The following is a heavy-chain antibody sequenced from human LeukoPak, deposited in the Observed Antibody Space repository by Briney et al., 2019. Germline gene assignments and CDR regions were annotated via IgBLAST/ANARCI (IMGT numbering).Heavy chain of an antibody. Sequence: PSGGSLRLSCAASGFTFSSYGMHWVRQAPGKGLEWVAFIRYDGSNKYYADSVKGRFTISRDNSKNTLYQQMNSLRAEDTAVYYCAKDATYYYDSSGYYFDYWGQGTLVTVSS. D-gene: IGHD3-22*01. CDR1: GFTFSSYG. J-gene: IGHJ4*02. V-gene: IGHV3-30*02. CDR3: AKDATYYYDSSGYYFDY. CDR2: IRYDGSNK.